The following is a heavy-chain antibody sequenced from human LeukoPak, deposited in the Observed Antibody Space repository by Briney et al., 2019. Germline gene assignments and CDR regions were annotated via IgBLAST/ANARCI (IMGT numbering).Heavy chain of an antibody. CDR3: ASQMTNWNYFDF. Sequence: PGGSLRLSCAASGFTFSSYGMHWVRQAPGKGLEWVAVISYDGSNKYYADSVKGRFTISRDNSKNTLYLQMNSLRAEDTAVYYCASQMTNWNYFDFWGQGTLVTVSS. J-gene: IGHJ4*02. V-gene: IGHV3-30*03. CDR1: GFTFSSYG. CDR2: ISYDGSNK. D-gene: IGHD1-1*01.